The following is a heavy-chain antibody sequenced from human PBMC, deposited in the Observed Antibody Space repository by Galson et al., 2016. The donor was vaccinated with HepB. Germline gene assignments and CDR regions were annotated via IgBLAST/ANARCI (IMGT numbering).Heavy chain of an antibody. V-gene: IGHV4-31*03. CDR3: ARRGVTRLATFDY. CDR1: GGSISSGAHY. D-gene: IGHD3-9*01. Sequence: TLSLTCTVSGGSISSGAHYWSWIRQHPGKGLECIGYIYYSGSTYYNPSLKSRVTISVDTSENQFSLKLSSVTAADTAVYYCARRGVTRLATFDYWGQGTLVTVSS. CDR2: IYYSGST. J-gene: IGHJ4*02.